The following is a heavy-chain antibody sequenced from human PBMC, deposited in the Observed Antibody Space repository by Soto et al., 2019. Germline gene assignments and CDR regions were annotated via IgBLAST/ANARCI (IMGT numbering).Heavy chain of an antibody. CDR3: ARGKPSGYRFGPRNFFYYGLDV. D-gene: IGHD5-18*01. CDR1: GGSFSGCY. V-gene: IGHV4-34*01. J-gene: IGHJ6*02. Sequence: SETLSLTCAVYGGSFSGCYWAWIRQSPDKGLEWIGEVHPSGSTDYNPSLKSRLTLSLDTSKNQFSLKVASVTAADTAVYFCARGKPSGYRFGPRNFFYYGLDVWGPGTTVTVSS. CDR2: VHPSGST.